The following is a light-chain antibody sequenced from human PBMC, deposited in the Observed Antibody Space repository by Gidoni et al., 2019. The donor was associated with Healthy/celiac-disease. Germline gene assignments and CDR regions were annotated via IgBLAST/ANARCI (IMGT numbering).Light chain of an antibody. Sequence: EIVLTQSPATLSLSPGERATLSCRASQRVSSYLPLYQQKPGQAPKLLLYDASNRATGIPARFSGSGSGTDFTFTISSLEPEDFAVYYCQQRSNWPGFTFGPXTKVDIK. CDR3: QQRSNWPGFT. CDR2: DAS. J-gene: IGKJ3*01. V-gene: IGKV3-11*01. CDR1: QRVSSY.